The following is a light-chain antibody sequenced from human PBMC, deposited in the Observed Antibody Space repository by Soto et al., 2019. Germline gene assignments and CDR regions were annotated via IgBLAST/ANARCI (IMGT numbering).Light chain of an antibody. CDR1: GSNIGAGYD. V-gene: IGLV1-40*01. Sequence: QSVLTQPPSVSGAQGQRVTIPATGSGSNIGAGYDVHWYQQLPGTAPKLLIFANINRPSEVAARFSGSKSGTSASLAITGLRAEDEADYYCQSYDSSQSGYVFGTGTKLTVL. CDR3: QSYDSSQSGYV. CDR2: ANI. J-gene: IGLJ1*01.